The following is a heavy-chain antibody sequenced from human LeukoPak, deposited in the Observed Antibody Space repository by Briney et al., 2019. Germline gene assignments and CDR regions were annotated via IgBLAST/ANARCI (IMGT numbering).Heavy chain of an antibody. V-gene: IGHV3-15*01. CDR3: TTIEIGSDRTAFDV. CDR2: IHSNTHGATT. J-gene: IGHJ3*01. Sequence: GGSLRLSCAASGLTLSAAWMNWVRQAPGKGLQWVARIHSNTHGATTDYDAPVKGRFTISRDDSENMLFLQMNNLRTEDTAVYYCTTIEIGSDRTAFDVWGQGAMVVVSS. D-gene: IGHD5-12*01. CDR1: GLTLSAAW.